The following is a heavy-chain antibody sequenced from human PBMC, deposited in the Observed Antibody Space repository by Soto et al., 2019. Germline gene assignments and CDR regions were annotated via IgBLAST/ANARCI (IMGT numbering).Heavy chain of an antibody. Sequence: SETLSLTCTASGGSISSSSYYWGWIRQPPGKGLEWIGSIYYSGSTYYNPSLKSRVTISVDTSKNQFSLKLSSVTAADTAVYYCASNYYDSSGYFFDYWGQGTLVTVSS. CDR2: IYYSGST. J-gene: IGHJ4*02. CDR3: ASNYYDSSGYFFDY. D-gene: IGHD3-22*01. V-gene: IGHV4-39*01. CDR1: GGSISSSSYY.